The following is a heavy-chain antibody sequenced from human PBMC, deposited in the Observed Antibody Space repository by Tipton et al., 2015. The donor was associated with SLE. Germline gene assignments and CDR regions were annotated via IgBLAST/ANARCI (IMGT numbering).Heavy chain of an antibody. J-gene: IGHJ4*02. D-gene: IGHD3-3*01. CDR1: GYSISSSNW. CDR2: VYYGGST. V-gene: IGHV4-28*06. Sequence: LRLSCAVSGYSISSSNWWGWIRQPPGKGLEWIGYVYYGGSTNYNPSLKSRVTMSVDTSKNQFSLKLSSVTALDTAVYYCARRAYYDFWGGYFDYWGQGTLVTVSS. CDR3: ARRAYYDFWGGYFDY.